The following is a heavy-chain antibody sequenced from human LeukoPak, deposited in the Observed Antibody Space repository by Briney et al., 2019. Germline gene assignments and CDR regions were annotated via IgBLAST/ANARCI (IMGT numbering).Heavy chain of an antibody. V-gene: IGHV3-43*02. J-gene: IGHJ3*02. CDR3: AKEIDALGTNAFDI. CDR1: GFTFDDYA. Sequence: GGSLRLSCAASGFTFDDYAMHWVRQAPGKGLEWVSLISGDGGSTYYADSVRGRFTISRDNSKNSLYLQMDSLRTEDTAFYYCAKEIDALGTNAFDIWGQGTMVTVSS. CDR2: ISGDGGST. D-gene: IGHD2-8*01.